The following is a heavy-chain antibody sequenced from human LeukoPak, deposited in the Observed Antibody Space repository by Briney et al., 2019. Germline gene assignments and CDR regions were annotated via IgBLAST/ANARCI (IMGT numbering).Heavy chain of an antibody. CDR1: GFVFSNYW. J-gene: IGHJ4*02. D-gene: IGHD4/OR15-4a*01. CDR3: ARRKEVQTTFDY. V-gene: IGHV3-7*01. CDR2: IKGDGGET. Sequence: GGSLRLSCVASGFVFSNYWMGWVRQAPGKGLKWVANIKGDGGETYYVDSVRGRFTISRDNAKNSLDLQMNSLRDEDTAVYYCARRKEVQTTFDYWGQGTLVTVSS.